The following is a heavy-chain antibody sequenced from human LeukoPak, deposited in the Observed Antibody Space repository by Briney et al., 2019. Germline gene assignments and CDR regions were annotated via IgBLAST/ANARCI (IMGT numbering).Heavy chain of an antibody. CDR3: ARERAGPYYYGIDV. J-gene: IGHJ6*02. Sequence: GRSLRLSCAASGFTFSSYGMHWVRQAPGKGLEWVAVIWYDGSNKYYADSVKGRFTISRDNSKNTLYLQMSSLRAEDTAVYYCARERAGPYYYGIDVWGQGTTVTVSS. V-gene: IGHV3-33*01. CDR2: IWYDGSNK. CDR1: GFTFSSYG.